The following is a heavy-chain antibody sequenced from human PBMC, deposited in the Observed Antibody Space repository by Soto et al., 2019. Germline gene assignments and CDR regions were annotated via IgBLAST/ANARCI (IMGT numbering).Heavy chain of an antibody. V-gene: IGHV3-21*01. D-gene: IGHD2-15*01. J-gene: IGHJ6*02. CDR2: ISSDSTYI. Sequence: EVQLVESGGGLVQPGGSLRLSCAASGFTLSNYAVNWVRQAPGKGLEWVSYISSDSTYIYNGDSGKGRFTISRDNARNSVYLQMNSLRDEDTAVYYCARIKLVDFFFINVDVYDMDVWGQGTPVTVSS. CDR1: GFTLSNYA. CDR3: ARIKLVDFFFINVDVYDMDV.